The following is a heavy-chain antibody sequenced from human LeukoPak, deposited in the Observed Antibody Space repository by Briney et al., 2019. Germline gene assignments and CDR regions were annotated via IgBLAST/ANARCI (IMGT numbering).Heavy chain of an antibody. D-gene: IGHD5-18*01. V-gene: IGHV3-30-3*01. CDR1: GFTFSDHV. CDR3: ARAIRGYSYVLDY. J-gene: IGHJ4*02. Sequence: GRSLRLSCAASGFTFSDHVMHWVRQAPDKGLEWVAMISYDGNNKYYADSVKGRFTISRDNSKNTLYLQMNSLRAEDTAVYYCARAIRGYSYVLDYWGQGTLVTVSS. CDR2: ISYDGNNK.